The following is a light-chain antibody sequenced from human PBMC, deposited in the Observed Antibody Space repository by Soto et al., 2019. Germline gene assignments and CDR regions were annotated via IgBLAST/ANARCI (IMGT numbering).Light chain of an antibody. CDR2: EVS. CDR3: SLYTRENAYG. Sequence: QPALTQPPSVCGSPGHSVTISCTRTSTAFVGNSRVSSYPEPPGTARILMIYEVSRRSSGVADCLSGSKSGNSDSLTISGLQAADEADYYCSLYTRENAYGFGTGTKVTVL. CDR1: STAFVGNSR. V-gene: IGLV2-18*01. J-gene: IGLJ1*01.